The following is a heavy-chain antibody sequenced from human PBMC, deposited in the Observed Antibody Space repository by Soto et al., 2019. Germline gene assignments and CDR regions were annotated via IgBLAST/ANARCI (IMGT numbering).Heavy chain of an antibody. Sequence: QVQLQESGPGLVKPSQTLSLTCTVSGGSISSRGYYWSWIRQHPGKGLEWIGYLYYSGSTYYNPSLKSRVSISVDTSKNQSSLKLSSVTAADTAVYYCASVLYQLPIYWYFDLWGRGTLVTVSS. CDR2: LYYSGST. D-gene: IGHD2-2*01. J-gene: IGHJ2*01. V-gene: IGHV4-31*03. CDR1: GGSISSRGYY. CDR3: ASVLYQLPIYWYFDL.